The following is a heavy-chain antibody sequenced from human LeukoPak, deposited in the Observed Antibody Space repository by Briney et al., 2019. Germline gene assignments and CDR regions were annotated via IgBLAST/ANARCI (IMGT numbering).Heavy chain of an antibody. V-gene: IGHV3-30-3*01. CDR2: ISSDGSSK. CDR1: GFTFTSYT. D-gene: IGHD3-3*01. J-gene: IGHJ4*02. Sequence: GRSLRLSCAASGFTFTSYTMHWVRQAPGKGLEWVAVISSDGSSKYYADSVKGRFTISRDNSKNTLYLQMNSLRTEDTAVYYCARDWRDYFDYWGQGTLVTVSS. CDR3: ARDWRDYFDY.